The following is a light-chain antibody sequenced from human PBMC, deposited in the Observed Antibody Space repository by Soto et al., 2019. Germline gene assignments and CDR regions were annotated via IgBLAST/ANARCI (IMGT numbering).Light chain of an antibody. CDR2: GAS. V-gene: IGKV3-20*01. CDR3: QQYAAYPRT. J-gene: IGKJ1*01. CDR1: QSVANSY. Sequence: EIVLTQSPGILSLSPRERATLSCRASQSVANSYLAWYQHKVGQSPRLLIYGASNRAPGIPHRFSGSGSGTDFTLTIRRLEPEDFAVYYCQQYAAYPRTFGQGTQVEVK.